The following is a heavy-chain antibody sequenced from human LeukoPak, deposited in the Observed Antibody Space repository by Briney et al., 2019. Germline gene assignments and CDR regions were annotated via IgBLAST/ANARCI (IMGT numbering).Heavy chain of an antibody. V-gene: IGHV1-8*02. Sequence: ASVKVSCKASGYTFTSYGISWVRQAPGQGLEWMGWINPNSGNTGYAQKFQGRVTMTRNTSISTAYMELSSLRSEDTAVYYCARVFAVTTCDYWGQGTLVTVSS. CDR1: GYTFTSYG. CDR2: INPNSGNT. J-gene: IGHJ4*02. CDR3: ARVFAVTTCDY. D-gene: IGHD4-17*01.